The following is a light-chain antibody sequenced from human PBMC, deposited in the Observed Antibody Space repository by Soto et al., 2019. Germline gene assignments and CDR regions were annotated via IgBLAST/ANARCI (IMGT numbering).Light chain of an antibody. J-gene: IGKJ5*01. Sequence: EIGLSQSPATLSLTPEERATLSCRASQSVSSYLAWYQQKPGQAPRLLIYDASNRATGIPARFSGSGSGTDFTLTISSLEPEDFAVYYCQQYGSSPPPVTFCQGTLLEI. V-gene: IGKV3-11*01. CDR3: QQYGSSPPPVT. CDR2: DAS. CDR1: QSVSSY.